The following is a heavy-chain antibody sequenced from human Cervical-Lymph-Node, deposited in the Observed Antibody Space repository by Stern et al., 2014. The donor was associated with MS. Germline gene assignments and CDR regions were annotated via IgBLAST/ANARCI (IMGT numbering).Heavy chain of an antibody. V-gene: IGHV3-30*04. D-gene: IGHD1-26*01. CDR1: GFVFRRYV. Sequence: QVQLVESGGGVVQPGRSLRLSCAASGFVFRRYVLHWVRQAPGKGLEWVALISYDGRDKYYTDSVKGRFTVSRDNSNNTVDLEMNSLRLEDTAVYYCAKGGSGSYLDWGQGSLVTVSS. J-gene: IGHJ4*02. CDR2: ISYDGRDK. CDR3: AKGGSGSYLD.